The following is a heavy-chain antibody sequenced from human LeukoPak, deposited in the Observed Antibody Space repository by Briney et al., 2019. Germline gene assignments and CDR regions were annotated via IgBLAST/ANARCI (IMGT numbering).Heavy chain of an antibody. CDR1: GYTFTSYA. CDR3: AADLSNPRMGASYLDS. CDR2: IIVGSGAT. D-gene: IGHD3-16*01. Sequence: GASVKVSCKASGYTFTSYAMNWARQAPGQGLEWMGWIIVGSGATKCAQDFQERVTITRDLSTSTLYMELRSLTSEDTAVYYCAADLSNPRMGASYLDSWGQGTLVTVSS. V-gene: IGHV1-58*02. J-gene: IGHJ4*02.